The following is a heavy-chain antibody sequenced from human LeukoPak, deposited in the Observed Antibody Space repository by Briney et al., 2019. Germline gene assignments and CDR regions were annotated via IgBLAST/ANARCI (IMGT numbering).Heavy chain of an antibody. CDR1: GGSISSSSYY. V-gene: IGHV4-39*07. CDR2: IYYSGST. D-gene: IGHD3-10*01. J-gene: IGHJ4*02. CDR3: ARGAHYYGSGSYYKGLDY. Sequence: SETLSLTCTVSGGSISSSSYYWGWIRQPPGKGLEWIGSIYYSGSTYYNPSLKSRVTISVDTSKNQFSLKLSSVTAADTAVYYCARGAHYYGSGSYYKGLDYWGQGTLVTVSS.